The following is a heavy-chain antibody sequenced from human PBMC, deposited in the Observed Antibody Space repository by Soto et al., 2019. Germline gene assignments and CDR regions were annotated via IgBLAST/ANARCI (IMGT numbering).Heavy chain of an antibody. Sequence: GGSLRLSCTGSGFIFGDYALSWFRQAPGKGLEWVGFIRSKGYGGTTEYAASVKGRFTISRDDSKSIAYLQMNSLKPEDTAVYYCSRDLNWNYVLYFDSWGQGTLVTVSS. CDR1: GFIFGDYA. CDR2: IRSKGYGGTT. CDR3: SRDLNWNYVLYFDS. D-gene: IGHD1-7*01. J-gene: IGHJ4*02. V-gene: IGHV3-49*03.